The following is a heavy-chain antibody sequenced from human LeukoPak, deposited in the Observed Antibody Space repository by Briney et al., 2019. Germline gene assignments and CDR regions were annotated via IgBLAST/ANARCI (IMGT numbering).Heavy chain of an antibody. CDR2: ISAYNGNT. V-gene: IGHV1-18*01. Sequence: GALVKVSCKASGYTFTSYGISWVRQAPGQGLEWMGWISAYNGNTNYAQKLQGRVTMTTDTSTSTAYMELRSLRSDDTAVYYCARPQHPKYSGSYLITLAFDIWGQGTMVTVSS. D-gene: IGHD1-26*01. CDR1: GYTFTSYG. CDR3: ARPQHPKYSGSYLITLAFDI. J-gene: IGHJ3*02.